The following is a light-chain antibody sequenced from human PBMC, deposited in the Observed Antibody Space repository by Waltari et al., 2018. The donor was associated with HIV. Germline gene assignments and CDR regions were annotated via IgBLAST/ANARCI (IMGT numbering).Light chain of an antibody. CDR2: EVT. V-gene: IGLV2-14*01. Sequence: QSALTQPASMSGSPGQSITISCTGTSSDVGGYNYVSWYQLHPGKAPKLMIFEVTNRPSGVSNRFSGSKSGNTASLTISGLQAEDEADYYCSSYTSSSSVLFGGGTKLTVL. J-gene: IGLJ2*01. CDR3: SSYTSSSSVL. CDR1: SSDVGGYNY.